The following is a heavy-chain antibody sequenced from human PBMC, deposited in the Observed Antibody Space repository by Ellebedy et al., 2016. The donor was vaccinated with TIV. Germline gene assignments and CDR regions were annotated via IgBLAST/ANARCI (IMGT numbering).Heavy chain of an antibody. V-gene: IGHV1-69*13. Sequence: SVKVSWXASGGTFSSYAISWVRQAPGQGLEWMGGIIPIFGTANYAQKFQGRVTITADESTSTAYMELSSLRSEDTAVYYCAVQRWATVTTDFDYWGQGTLVTVSS. J-gene: IGHJ4*02. CDR3: AVQRWATVTTDFDY. CDR2: IIPIFGTA. CDR1: GGTFSSYA. D-gene: IGHD4-17*01.